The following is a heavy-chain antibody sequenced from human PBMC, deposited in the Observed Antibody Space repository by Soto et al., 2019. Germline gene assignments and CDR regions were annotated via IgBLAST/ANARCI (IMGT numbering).Heavy chain of an antibody. Sequence: PSXTLSLTCTVSGASITQYYWNCIRQSPGKGLEWIVSVSSTGSTVYNPSLTSRVTVSLDTSKNQFSLTLNSVTAADTAMYYCAKTQEGGFDPWGQGILVTVSS. CDR1: GASITQYY. V-gene: IGHV4-59*01. CDR2: VSSTGST. D-gene: IGHD3-16*01. CDR3: AKTQEGGFDP. J-gene: IGHJ5*02.